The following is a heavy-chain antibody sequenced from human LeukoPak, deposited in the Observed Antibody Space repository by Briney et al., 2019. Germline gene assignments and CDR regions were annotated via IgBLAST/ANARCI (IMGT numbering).Heavy chain of an antibody. V-gene: IGHV3-30-3*01. D-gene: IGHD1-26*01. CDR2: ISYDGSNK. Sequence: GGSLRLSCAASGFTFSSYAMHWVRQAPGKGLEWVAVISYDGSNKYYADSVKGRFTISRDNSKNTLYLQMNSLRAEDTAVYYCARSYYPPYYYGMDVWGQGTTVTVSS. CDR1: GFTFSSYA. CDR3: ARSYYPPYYYGMDV. J-gene: IGHJ6*02.